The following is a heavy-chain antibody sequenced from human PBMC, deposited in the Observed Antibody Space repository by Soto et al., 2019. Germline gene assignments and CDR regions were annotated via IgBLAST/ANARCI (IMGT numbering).Heavy chain of an antibody. V-gene: IGHV4-59*01. D-gene: IGHD3-16*02. CDR2: IYYSGST. J-gene: IGHJ6*02. CDR3: ARDLHRDYVWGGYRGYGMDV. Sequence: SETLSLTCTVSGGSISSYYWSWIRQPPGKGLEWIGYIYYSGSTNYNPSLKSRVTISVDTSKNQFSLKLSSVTAADTAVYYCARDLHRDYVWGGYRGYGMDVWGQGTTVTVSS. CDR1: GGSISSYY.